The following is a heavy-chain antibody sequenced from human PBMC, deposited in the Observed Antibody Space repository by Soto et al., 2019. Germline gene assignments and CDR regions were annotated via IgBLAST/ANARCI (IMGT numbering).Heavy chain of an antibody. CDR1: GYTFTSYD. Sequence: ASVKVSCKASGYTFTSYDINWVRQATGQGLEWMGWMNPNSGNTGYAQKFQGRVTMTRNTSISTAYMELSSLRSEDTAVYYCARGPRRDYYDYYYYLDVWGKGTTVTVSS. J-gene: IGHJ6*03. CDR3: ARGPRRDYYDYYYYLDV. V-gene: IGHV1-8*01. CDR2: MNPNSGNT. D-gene: IGHD1-26*01.